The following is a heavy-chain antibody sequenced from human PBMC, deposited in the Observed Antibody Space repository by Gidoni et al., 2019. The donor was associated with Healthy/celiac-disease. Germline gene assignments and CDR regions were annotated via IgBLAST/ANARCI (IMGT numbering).Heavy chain of an antibody. J-gene: IGHJ4*02. Sequence: EVQLLESGGGLVQPGGSLRLSWEASGFTFSSYAMSWVRQAPGKGLEWVSAISGSGGSTYYADSVKGRFTISRDNSKNTLYLQMNSLRAEDTAVYYCANGGSGSPFDYWGQGTLVTVSS. CDR3: ANGGSGSPFDY. V-gene: IGHV3-23*01. CDR2: ISGSGGST. CDR1: GFTFSSYA. D-gene: IGHD3-10*01.